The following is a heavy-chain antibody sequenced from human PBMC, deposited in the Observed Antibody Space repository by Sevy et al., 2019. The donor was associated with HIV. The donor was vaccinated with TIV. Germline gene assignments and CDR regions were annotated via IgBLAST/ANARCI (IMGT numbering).Heavy chain of an antibody. CDR1: GYSFTAYG. D-gene: IGHD3-16*01. J-gene: IGHJ4*02. V-gene: IGHV1-18*01. CDR2: VSGANDET. CDR3: ARDAKIMLVFDY. Sequence: ASVKVSCKASGYSFTAYGISWVRQAPGQGLEWMGWVSGANDETNCVQKFQDRVTMTTDTSTSTAYMELRSLTSDDTAVYYCARDAKIMLVFDYWGQGTPVTVSS.